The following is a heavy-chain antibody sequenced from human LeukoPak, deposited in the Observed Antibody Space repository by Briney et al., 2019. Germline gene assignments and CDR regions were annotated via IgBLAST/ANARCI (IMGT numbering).Heavy chain of an antibody. Sequence: ASVKVSCKASGFTFTSSAMQWVRQARGQRLEWIGWIVVGSGNTNYAQKFQERVTITRDMSTSTAYMELSSLRSDDTAVYYCARAAGYYDSSGYYYSGRIDCWGQGTLVTVSS. V-gene: IGHV1-58*02. J-gene: IGHJ4*02. CDR2: IVVGSGNT. D-gene: IGHD3-22*01. CDR3: ARAAGYYDSSGYYYSGRIDC. CDR1: GFTFTSSA.